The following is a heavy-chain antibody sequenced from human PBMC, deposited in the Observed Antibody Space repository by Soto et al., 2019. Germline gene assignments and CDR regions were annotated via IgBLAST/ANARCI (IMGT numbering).Heavy chain of an antibody. D-gene: IGHD4-17*01. CDR3: AGEGVTNWAHIYAFDI. CDR1: GGSISSYY. V-gene: IGHV4-59*08. CDR2: IYYSGST. Sequence: SETLSLTCTVCGGSISSYYWSWIRQPPGKGLEWIGYIYYSGSTNYNPSLKSRVTISVDTSKNQFSLKLSSVTAADTAVYYCAGEGVTNWAHIYAFDIWGQGTMVTVSS. J-gene: IGHJ3*02.